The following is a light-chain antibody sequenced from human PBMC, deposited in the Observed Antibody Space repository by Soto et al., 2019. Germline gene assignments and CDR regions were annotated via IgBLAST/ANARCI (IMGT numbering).Light chain of an antibody. CDR3: LLYYGGAQPVV. J-gene: IGLJ2*01. CDR1: TGAVTSGHY. Sequence: QAVVTQEPSLTVSPGGTVTLTCASSTGAVTSGHYPNWFQQKPGQAPRALIYSTNKNHSWTPARVSGSLLGGKAALTLSGVQPEDEAEYYCLLYYGGAQPVVFGGGTKVTVL. V-gene: IGLV7-43*01. CDR2: STN.